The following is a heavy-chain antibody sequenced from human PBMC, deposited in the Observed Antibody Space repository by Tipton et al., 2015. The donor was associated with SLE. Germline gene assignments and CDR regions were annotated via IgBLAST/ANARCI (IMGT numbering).Heavy chain of an antibody. V-gene: IGHV3-21*04. CDR2: ISSSSSYI. J-gene: IGHJ6*02. CDR3: AKGSPSGYYYGMDV. CDR1: GFTFSSYS. Sequence: EASGFTFSSYSMNWVRQAPGKGLEWVSSISSSSSYIYYADSVKGRFTISRDNAKNTLYLQMNSLRAEDTAVYYCAKGSPSGYYYGMDVWGQGTTVTVSS. D-gene: IGHD6-19*01.